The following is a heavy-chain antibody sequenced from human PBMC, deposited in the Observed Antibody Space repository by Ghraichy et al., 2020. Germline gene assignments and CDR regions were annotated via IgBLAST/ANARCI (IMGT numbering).Heavy chain of an antibody. CDR1: GGSFSGYY. CDR2: INHSGST. V-gene: IGHV4-34*01. J-gene: IGHJ6*02. Sequence: SETLSLTCAVYGGSFSGYYWSWIRQPPGKGLEWIGEINHSGSTNYNPSLKSRVTISVDTSKNQFSLKLSSVTAADTAVYYCARVRGDFWSGYRLEKRYGMDVWGQGTTVTVSS. CDR3: ARVRGDFWSGYRLEKRYGMDV. D-gene: IGHD3-3*01.